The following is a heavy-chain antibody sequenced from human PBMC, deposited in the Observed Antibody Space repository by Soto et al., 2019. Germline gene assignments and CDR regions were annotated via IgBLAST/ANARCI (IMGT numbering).Heavy chain of an antibody. CDR2: ISYRGST. D-gene: IGHD6-13*01. CDR1: GASISNIAYY. J-gene: IGHJ4*02. Sequence: PSETLSPTCTISGASISNIAYYWGWIRQPPGEGLEGIGTISYRGSTIYKPRLNSQVTISVERIKHQFSLKLDSVTVADTAVYSCVTFDFSSAYYDHWGQGTQVTV. CDR3: VTFDFSSAYYDH. V-gene: IGHV4-39*01.